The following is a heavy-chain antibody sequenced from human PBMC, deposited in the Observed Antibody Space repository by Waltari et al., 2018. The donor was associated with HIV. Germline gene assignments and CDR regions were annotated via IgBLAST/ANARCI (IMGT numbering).Heavy chain of an antibody. V-gene: IGHV4-38-2*02. CDR2: IYHSGGT. Sequence: QVQLQESGPGLVKPSETLSLTCTVSGYSISSGYYWGWIRQPPGKGLEWIGSIYHSGGTYHNPSLKSRVTISVDTSKNQFSLKLSSVTAADTAVYYCARDLGAGGYSYGSFNWFDPWGQGTLVTVSS. D-gene: IGHD5-18*01. J-gene: IGHJ5*02. CDR1: GYSISSGYY. CDR3: ARDLGAGGYSYGSFNWFDP.